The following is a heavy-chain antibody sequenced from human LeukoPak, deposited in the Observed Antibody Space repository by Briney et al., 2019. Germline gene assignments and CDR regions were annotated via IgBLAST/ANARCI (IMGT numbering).Heavy chain of an antibody. J-gene: IGHJ3*02. CDR2: ISWNSGSI. CDR1: GFTFDDYA. V-gene: IGHV3-9*01. CDR3: AKGGRGDYYYDSSGTPNAFDI. D-gene: IGHD3-22*01. Sequence: GGSLRLSCAASGFTFDDYAMHWVRQAPGKGLEWVSGISWNSGSIGYADSVKGRFTISRDNAKNSLYLQMNSLRAEDTALYYCAKGGRGDYYYDSSGTPNAFDIWGQGTMVTVSS.